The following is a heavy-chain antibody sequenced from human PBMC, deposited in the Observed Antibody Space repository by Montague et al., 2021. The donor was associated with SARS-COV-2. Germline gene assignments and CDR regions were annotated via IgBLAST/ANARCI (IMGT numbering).Heavy chain of an antibody. CDR2: IYYSGST. V-gene: IGHV4-39*01. Sequence: SETLSLTCTVSGGSISSGSYYWSWIRQPAGKGLEWIGSIYYSGSTYYXPSLKSRVTISVDTSKNQFSLKLSSVTAADTAVYYCARQDPYSKQKFYYYYYYMDVWGKGTTVTVSS. CDR3: ARQDPYSKQKFYYYYYYMDV. CDR1: GGSISSGSYY. D-gene: IGHD4-11*01. J-gene: IGHJ6*03.